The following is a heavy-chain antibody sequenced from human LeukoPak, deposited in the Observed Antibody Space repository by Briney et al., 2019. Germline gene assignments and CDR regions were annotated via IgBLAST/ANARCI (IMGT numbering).Heavy chain of an antibody. D-gene: IGHD5-18*01. Sequence: SETLSLTCTVSGGSISSSSYYWGWIRQPPGKGLEWIGSMYYSGSTYYNPSLKSRVTISGDTSKDQFSLKLSSVTAADTAVYYCARVRVQLWSSLNYWYFDLWGRGTLVTVSS. V-gene: IGHV4-39*01. CDR1: GGSISSSSYY. J-gene: IGHJ2*01. CDR3: ARVRVQLWSSLNYWYFDL. CDR2: MYYSGST.